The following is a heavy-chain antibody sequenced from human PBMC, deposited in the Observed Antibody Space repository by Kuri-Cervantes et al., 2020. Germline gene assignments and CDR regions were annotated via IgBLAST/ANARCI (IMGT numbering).Heavy chain of an antibody. CDR3: AVLGWGPRNWFDP. D-gene: IGHD1-26*01. J-gene: IGHJ5*02. V-gene: IGHV1-2*02. CDR2: IITNSGGT. Sequence: ASVKVSCKASGYTFVGYYINWVRQAPGQGLEWMGWIITNSGGTKYAQKFQGRVTMTRDMSTNTAYMELRGLRSDDTAVYYCAVLGWGPRNWFDPWGQGTLVTVSS. CDR1: GYTFVGYY.